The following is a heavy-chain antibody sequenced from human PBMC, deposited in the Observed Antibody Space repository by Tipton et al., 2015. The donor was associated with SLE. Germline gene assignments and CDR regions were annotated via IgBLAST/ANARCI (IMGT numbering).Heavy chain of an antibody. CDR1: GGSISGYY. CDR2: IYYSGTT. CDR3: ARGRDFVF. V-gene: IGHV4-59*01. Sequence: TLSLTCTVSGGSISGYYWSWIRQPPGKGLEWIGYIYYSGTTNYSPSLRSRVTMSVDTSKNQCSLKLSSVTAADTAVYYCARGRDFVFWGQGTLVTVSS. J-gene: IGHJ4*02.